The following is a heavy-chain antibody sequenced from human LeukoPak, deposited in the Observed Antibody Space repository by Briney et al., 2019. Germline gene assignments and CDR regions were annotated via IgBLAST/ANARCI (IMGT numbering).Heavy chain of an antibody. D-gene: IGHD3-16*02. CDR1: GGSISSYY. Sequence: PSETLSLTCTVSGGSISSYYWSWIRQPPGKGLEWIGYIYYSGSTNYNPSLKSRVTISVDTSKNQFSLKLSSVTAADTAVYYCARLSISYDYVWGSYRSYYFDYWGQGTLVTVSS. V-gene: IGHV4-59*08. CDR3: ARLSISYDYVWGSYRSYYFDY. CDR2: IYYSGST. J-gene: IGHJ4*02.